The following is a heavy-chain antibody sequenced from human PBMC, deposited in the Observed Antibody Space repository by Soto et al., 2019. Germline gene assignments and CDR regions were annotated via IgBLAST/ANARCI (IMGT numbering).Heavy chain of an antibody. CDR3: ARTRYGGNSEYFQH. Sequence: QVQLVQSGAEVKKPGSSVKVSCKASGGTFSSYTISWVRQAPGQGLEWMGRIIPILGIANYAQKFQGRVTIAADKSTSTAYMELSSLSSEDTAVYYCARTRYGGNSEYFQHWGQGTLLTVSS. D-gene: IGHD4-17*01. CDR1: GGTFSSYT. CDR2: IIPILGIA. J-gene: IGHJ1*01. V-gene: IGHV1-69*02.